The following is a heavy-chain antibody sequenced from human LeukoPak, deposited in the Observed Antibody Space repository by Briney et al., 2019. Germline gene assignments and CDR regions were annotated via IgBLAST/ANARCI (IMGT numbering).Heavy chain of an antibody. CDR3: AKRGLGSSSGAYYFDY. J-gene: IGHJ4*02. CDR1: GFTFSTYA. D-gene: IGHD6-6*01. V-gene: IGHV3-23*01. CDR2: ISASGGST. Sequence: PGGSLSLSCAASGFTFSTYAMSWVRQAPGKGLDWVSAISASGGSTYYADSVKGRFTISRDNSKNTLYLQMNSLRAEDTAVYYCAKRGLGSSSGAYYFDYWGQGTLVTVSS.